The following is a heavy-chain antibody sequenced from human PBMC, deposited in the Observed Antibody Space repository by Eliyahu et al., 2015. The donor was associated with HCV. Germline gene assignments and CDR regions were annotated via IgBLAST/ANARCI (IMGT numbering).Heavy chain of an antibody. CDR2: IYSGGAT. Sequence: EVQLVESGGGLVQPGGSLRLSCAASGFTVSSXYMSWVRQAPGEGLEWVSVIYSGGATYYADSVKGRFTISRDNSKNTLYLQMDSLRPDDTAVYYCARGQADGHSLDCWGQGTLVTVSS. D-gene: IGHD5-24*01. V-gene: IGHV3-53*04. J-gene: IGHJ4*02. CDR1: GFTVSSXY. CDR3: ARGQADGHSLDC.